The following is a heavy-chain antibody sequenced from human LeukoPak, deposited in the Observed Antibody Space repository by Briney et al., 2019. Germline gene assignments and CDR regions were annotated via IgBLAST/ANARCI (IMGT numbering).Heavy chain of an antibody. J-gene: IGHJ3*02. Sequence: GESLTFSCKGSRYSFTTYWIGWVRQMPGKGLEWMGIIYPRDSDTRYSPSFQGQVTISADRSITTAYLQWSSLKASDTAMYYCARRHLSARAFDIWGHGTMVTVSS. D-gene: IGHD3-16*01. V-gene: IGHV5-51*01. CDR2: IYPRDSDT. CDR3: ARRHLSARAFDI. CDR1: RYSFTTYW.